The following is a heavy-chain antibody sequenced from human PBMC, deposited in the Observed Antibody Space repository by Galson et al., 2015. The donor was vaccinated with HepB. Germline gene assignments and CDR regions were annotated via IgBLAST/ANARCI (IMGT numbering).Heavy chain of an antibody. V-gene: IGHV3-48*02. J-gene: IGHJ4*02. CDR1: GFTFSSYS. CDR3: ARDRFYYDSSGYYYDDQYYFDY. D-gene: IGHD3-22*01. CDR2: ISSSSSTI. Sequence: SLRLSCAASGFTFSSYSMNWVRQAPGKGLEWVSYISSSSSTIYYANSVKGRFTISRDNAKNSLYLQMNSLRDEDTAVYYCARDRFYYDSSGYYYDDQYYFDYWGQGTLVTVSS.